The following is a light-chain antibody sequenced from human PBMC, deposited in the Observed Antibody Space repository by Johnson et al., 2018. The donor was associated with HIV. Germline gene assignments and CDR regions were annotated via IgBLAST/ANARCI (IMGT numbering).Light chain of an antibody. Sequence: QSVLTQPPSVSAAPGQKVTISCSGSSSTIRNNFVSWYQVLPGTAPKLLIYKDNERPSGIPDRFSGSKSGTSATLGITGLQTGDEADYYCGTWDSRLSAGHVFGTGTKVNVL. V-gene: IGLV1-51*02. CDR1: SSTIRNNF. CDR3: GTWDSRLSAGHV. J-gene: IGLJ1*01. CDR2: KDN.